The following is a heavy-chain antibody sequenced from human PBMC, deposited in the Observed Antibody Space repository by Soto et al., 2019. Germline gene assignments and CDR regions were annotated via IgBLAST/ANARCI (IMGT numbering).Heavy chain of an antibody. J-gene: IGHJ4*02. Sequence: PGGSLRLSCAASGFTFSSYAMSWVRQAPGKGLEWVSSISSSSSYIYYADSVKGRFTISRDNAKNSLYLQMNSLRAEDTAVYYCAKDHDLAAAGYYFDYWGQGTLVTVSS. CDR3: AKDHDLAAAGYYFDY. CDR1: GFTFSSYA. D-gene: IGHD6-13*01. CDR2: ISSSSSYI. V-gene: IGHV3-21*01.